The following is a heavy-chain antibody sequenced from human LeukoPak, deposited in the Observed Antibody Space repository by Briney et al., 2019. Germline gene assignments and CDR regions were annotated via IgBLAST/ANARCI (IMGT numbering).Heavy chain of an antibody. Sequence: PSETLSLTCTVSGGSISSSSYYWGWIRQPPGKGLEWIGSIYYSGSTYYNPSLKSRVTISVDTSKNQFSLKLSSVTAADTAVYYCARDMFESATGVWYWGQGTLVTVSS. CDR2: IYYSGST. D-gene: IGHD7-27*01. J-gene: IGHJ4*02. CDR1: GGSISSSSYY. V-gene: IGHV4-39*07. CDR3: ARDMFESATGVWY.